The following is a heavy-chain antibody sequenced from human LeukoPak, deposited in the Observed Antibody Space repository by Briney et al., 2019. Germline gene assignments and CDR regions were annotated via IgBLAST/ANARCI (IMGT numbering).Heavy chain of an antibody. D-gene: IGHD2-21*01. CDR2: VYNRGST. J-gene: IGHJ5*01. Sequence: PSETLSLTCTVSGGSISGYYWSWIRQPPGKELEWIGYVYNRGSTKYNPSLKSRASISVDTSKNQFSLRLSSVTAADTAVYYCARTYCGSDCYPFDYWGQGTLVTVSS. V-gene: IGHV4-59*01. CDR3: ARTYCGSDCYPFDY. CDR1: GGSISGYY.